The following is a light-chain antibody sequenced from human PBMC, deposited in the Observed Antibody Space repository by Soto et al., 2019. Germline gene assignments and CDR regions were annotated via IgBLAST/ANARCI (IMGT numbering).Light chain of an antibody. CDR3: QQYGNPPPYC. J-gene: IGKJ2*03. V-gene: IGKV3-20*01. CDR2: GAS. CDR1: QSVSRSL. Sequence: EIVLTQSPGTLSLSPGERSTLSCRASQSVSRSLLAWYQQKPGQAPRLLIYGASTRATGIADRFSGSGSGTDFTLTISRLEPEDFAVYYCQQYGNPPPYCFGQGTKLEIK.